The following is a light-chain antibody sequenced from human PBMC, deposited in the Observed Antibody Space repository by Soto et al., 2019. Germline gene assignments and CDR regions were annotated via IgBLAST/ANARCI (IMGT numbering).Light chain of an antibody. CDR3: QQYNSYLS. CDR1: QSVLYSSNNKNY. V-gene: IGKV4-1*01. Sequence: DIVMTQSPDSLAVSLGERATINCKSSQSVLYSSNNKNYLAWYQQKPGQPPKLLIYWASTRQSGVPDRFSGSGSGTDFTLTISSLQAADAAVYYCQQYNSYLSFGPGTKVEI. CDR2: WAS. J-gene: IGKJ3*01.